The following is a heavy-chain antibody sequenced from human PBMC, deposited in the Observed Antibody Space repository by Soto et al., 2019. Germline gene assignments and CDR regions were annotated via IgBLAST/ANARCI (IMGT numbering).Heavy chain of an antibody. D-gene: IGHD1-26*01. J-gene: IGHJ6*02. CDR2: ISAYNGNT. Sequence: EASVKVSCKASGYTFTSYGISWVRQAPGEGLEWMGWISAYNGNTNYAQKLQGRVTMTTDTSTSTAYMELRSLRSDDTAVYYCARDPSGSYYDYYYYGMDVWGQGTTVTVSS. CDR1: GYTFTSYG. CDR3: ARDPSGSYYDYYYYGMDV. V-gene: IGHV1-18*04.